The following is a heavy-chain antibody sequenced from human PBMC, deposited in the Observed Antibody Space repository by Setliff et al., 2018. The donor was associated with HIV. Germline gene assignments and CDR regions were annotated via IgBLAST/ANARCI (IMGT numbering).Heavy chain of an antibody. J-gene: IGHJ4*02. V-gene: IGHV1-2*02. CDR3: ARGSLLGYFDWLFPD. D-gene: IGHD3-9*01. CDR2: INPNSGGT. CDR1: GYTFTGYY. Sequence: ASVKVSCKASGYTFTGYYMHWVRQAPGQGLEWMGWINPNSGGTNYAQKFQGRVTMTRDTSITTAYMELSRLRSDDTAVYYCARGSLLGYFDWLFPDWGQGTLVTVSS.